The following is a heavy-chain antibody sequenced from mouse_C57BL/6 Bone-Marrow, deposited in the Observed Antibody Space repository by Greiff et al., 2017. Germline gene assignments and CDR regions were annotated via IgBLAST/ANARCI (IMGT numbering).Heavy chain of an antibody. J-gene: IGHJ4*01. D-gene: IGHD1-1*01. CDR3: ARQRLRKRGDAMDY. V-gene: IGHV1-81*01. Sequence: VQLQQSGAELARPGASVKLSCKASGYTFTSYGISWVKQRTGQGLEWIGEIYPRSGNTYYNEKFKGKATLTADKSSSTAYMELRSLTYEDSAVYFCARQRLRKRGDAMDYWGQGTSVTVSS. CDR2: IYPRSGNT. CDR1: GYTFTSYG.